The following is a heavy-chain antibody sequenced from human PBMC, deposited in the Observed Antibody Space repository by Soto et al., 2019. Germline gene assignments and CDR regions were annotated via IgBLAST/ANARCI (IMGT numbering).Heavy chain of an antibody. D-gene: IGHD5-12*01. Sequence: ASVKVSCKASGYTFTNSGIIWVRQAPGQGLEWLGWINTDNGNTNYAQHLQGRVTLTTDTSTSTAYMELRSLRSDDTAVYYCARRDGYRRSFDYWGQGTLVTVSS. J-gene: IGHJ4*02. CDR1: GYTFTNSG. CDR3: ARRDGYRRSFDY. CDR2: INTDNGNT. V-gene: IGHV1-18*01.